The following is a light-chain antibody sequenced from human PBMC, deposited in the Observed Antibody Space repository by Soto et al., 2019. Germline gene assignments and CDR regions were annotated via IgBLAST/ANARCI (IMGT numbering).Light chain of an antibody. J-gene: IGKJ4*01. V-gene: IGKV1-9*01. Sequence: DIQLTQSPSFLSASVGDRVTITSRASQGISSYLAWYQQKPGKAPKLLIYAASPLQSGITSRFSGSGSGTEFTLTISSLQPEDCATYYCQQLNSYPLTFGGGTTEEIK. CDR2: AAS. CDR3: QQLNSYPLT. CDR1: QGISSY.